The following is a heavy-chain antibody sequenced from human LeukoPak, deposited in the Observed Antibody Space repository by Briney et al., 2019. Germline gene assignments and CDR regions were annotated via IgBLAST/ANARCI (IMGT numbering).Heavy chain of an antibody. Sequence: SETLSLTCAVYGGSFSGYYWSWIRQPPGKGLEWIGEINHSGSTNYNPSFKSRVTISVDTSKNQFSLKLSSVTAADTAVYYCARGPPTTRKRWFDPWGQGTLVTVSS. V-gene: IGHV4-34*01. J-gene: IGHJ5*02. D-gene: IGHD4-17*01. CDR3: ARGPPTTRKRWFDP. CDR2: INHSGST. CDR1: GGSFSGYY.